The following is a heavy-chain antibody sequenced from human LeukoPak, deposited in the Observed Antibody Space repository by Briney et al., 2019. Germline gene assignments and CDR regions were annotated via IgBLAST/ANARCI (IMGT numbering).Heavy chain of an antibody. J-gene: IGHJ6*02. V-gene: IGHV4-59*01. D-gene: IGHD4-17*01. CDR1: GASISGYY. CDR2: IYHTGST. CDR3: ARIMNYGAYLYYGLDV. Sequence: SETLSLTCTVSGASISGYYWSWIRQPPGKGLEWIGYIYHTGSTNYNPSLKSRVTLSLDTSRKQFSLKLSSVTAADTSVYYCARIMNYGAYLYYGLDVWGQGTTVTVSS.